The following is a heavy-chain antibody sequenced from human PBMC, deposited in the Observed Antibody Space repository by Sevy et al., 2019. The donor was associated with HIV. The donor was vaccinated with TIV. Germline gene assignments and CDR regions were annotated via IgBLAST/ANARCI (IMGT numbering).Heavy chain of an antibody. Sequence: ASVKVSFKTFGYTFSNHYIHWVRQAPGHGLEWMGVINPSGGSTNYAHRFQGRVTMTRDPSTSTFYMDLSSLRSEDTAVYYCARDRYANGDFDYWGQGTLVTVSS. V-gene: IGHV1-46*01. J-gene: IGHJ4*02. CDR1: GYTFSNHY. D-gene: IGHD2-2*01. CDR3: ARDRYANGDFDY. CDR2: INPSGGST.